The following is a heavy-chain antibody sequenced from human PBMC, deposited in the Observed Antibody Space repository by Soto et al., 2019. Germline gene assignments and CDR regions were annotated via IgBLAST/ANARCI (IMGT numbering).Heavy chain of an antibody. J-gene: IGHJ4*02. V-gene: IGHV4-31*03. CDR1: GGSISSGGYY. CDR2: IYYSGST. D-gene: IGHD2-15*01. CDR3: ARGYCSGGSCVFDY. Sequence: QVQLQESGPGLVKPSQTLSLTYTVSGGSISSGGYYWSWIRQQPGKGLEWIGYIYYSGSTYYNPSLKSRVTISVDTSKNQFSLKLSSVTAADTAVYYCARGYCSGGSCVFDYWGQGTLVTVSS.